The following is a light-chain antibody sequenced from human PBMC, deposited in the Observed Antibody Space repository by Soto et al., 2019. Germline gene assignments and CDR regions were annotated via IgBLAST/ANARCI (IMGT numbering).Light chain of an antibody. CDR1: SSVVGSYNL. CDR2: EVS. Sequence: QSVLTQPASVSVSPGQSITISCTGTSSVVGSYNLVSWYQQHPGKAPKLMIYEVSKRPSGVSNRFSGSKSGNTASLTISGLQAEDEADYYCCSYAGSSLYVFGTGTKVTVL. V-gene: IGLV2-23*02. J-gene: IGLJ1*01. CDR3: CSYAGSSLYV.